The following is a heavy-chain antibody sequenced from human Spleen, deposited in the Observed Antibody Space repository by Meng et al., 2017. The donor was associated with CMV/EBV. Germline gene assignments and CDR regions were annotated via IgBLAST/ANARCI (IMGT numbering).Heavy chain of an antibody. CDR1: GFTFTRSA. J-gene: IGHJ5*02. CDR3: AADMEVPATIPLNWFDP. V-gene: IGHV1-58*01. Sequence: SVKVSCKASGFTFTRSAVQWVRQARGQRLEWIGWIVVGSSKTNYAQKFQERVTITRDMSTNTAYMELSSLRSEDTAVYYCAADMEVPATIPLNWFDPWGQGTLVTVSS. CDR2: IVVGSSKT. D-gene: IGHD2-2*02.